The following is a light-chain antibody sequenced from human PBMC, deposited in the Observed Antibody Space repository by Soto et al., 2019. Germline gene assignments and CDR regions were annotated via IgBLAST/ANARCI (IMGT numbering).Light chain of an antibody. Sequence: EIVLTQSPGTLSLSPGERATLSCTASQSVSSIYLAWYQQKPGQAPRLLFFGASNRATGIPDRFSGSGSGTAFILTISRLEPEDFAVYYCQQYARSITFGHGTRLDIK. CDR3: QQYARSIT. CDR2: GAS. V-gene: IGKV3-20*01. J-gene: IGKJ5*01. CDR1: QSVSSIY.